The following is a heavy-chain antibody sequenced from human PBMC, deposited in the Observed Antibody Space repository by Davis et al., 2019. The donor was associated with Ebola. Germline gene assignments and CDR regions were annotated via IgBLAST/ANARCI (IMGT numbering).Heavy chain of an antibody. Sequence: GESLKISCTASGFTFGDYAMSWFRQAPGKGLEWVAVISYDGNNKYYADSVKGRFTISRDNSKNTLYLQMNSLRAEDTAVYYCGRGGIAVEYRYYFDYWGQGTLVTVSS. CDR1: GFTFGDYA. CDR3: GRGGIAVEYRYYFDY. V-gene: IGHV3-30-3*01. J-gene: IGHJ4*02. CDR2: ISYDGNNK. D-gene: IGHD6-19*01.